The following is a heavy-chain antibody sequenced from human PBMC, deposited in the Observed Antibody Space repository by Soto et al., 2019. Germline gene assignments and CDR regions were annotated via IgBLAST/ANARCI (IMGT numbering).Heavy chain of an antibody. CDR2: ISYDGSNK. Sequence: LILSCAASGFTFSSYGMHWVRQAPGKGLEWVAVISYDGSNKYYADSVKGRFTISRDNSKNTLYLQMNSLRAEDTAVYYCAKSRLTMIVVVIPDYWGQGTLVTVSS. J-gene: IGHJ4*02. V-gene: IGHV3-30*18. CDR3: AKSRLTMIVVVIPDY. CDR1: GFTFSSYG. D-gene: IGHD3-22*01.